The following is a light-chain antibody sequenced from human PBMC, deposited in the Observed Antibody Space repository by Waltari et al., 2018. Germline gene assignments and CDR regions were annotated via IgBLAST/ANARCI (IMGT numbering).Light chain of an antibody. V-gene: IGLV2-14*01. CDR3: SSYTSSSTYV. J-gene: IGLJ1*01. Sequence: QSALTQPASVSGSPGQSITLSCTGTSSDVDNSNYVSWYHQHPGKAPKLMIYEVSNRHSGVSNRFSGSKSGNTASLTISGLQAEDEADYYCSSYTSSSTYVFGTGTKVTVL. CDR2: EVS. CDR1: SSDVDNSNY.